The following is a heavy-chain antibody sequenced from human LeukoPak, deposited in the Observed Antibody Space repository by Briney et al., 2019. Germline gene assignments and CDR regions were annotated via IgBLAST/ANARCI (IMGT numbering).Heavy chain of an antibody. CDR3: ARSRGSRFLRWYYYYGMDG. CDR1: GGSISSYY. J-gene: IGHJ6*02. V-gene: IGHV4-59*01. D-gene: IGHD4-23*01. CDR2: IYYSGST. Sequence: SETLSLTCTVSGGSISSYYWSWIRQPPGKGLEWIGYIYYSGSTNYNPSLKSRVTISVDTSKNQFSLKLSSVTAADTAVYYWARSRGSRFLRWYYYYGMDGWGQGTTVTVSS.